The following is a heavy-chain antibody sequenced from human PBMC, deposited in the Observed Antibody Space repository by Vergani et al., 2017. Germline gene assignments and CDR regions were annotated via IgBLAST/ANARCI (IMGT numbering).Heavy chain of an antibody. CDR1: GFTFSSYS. J-gene: IGHJ4*02. V-gene: IGHV3-23*04. CDR3: AKEGVNRDSSGYYYILGYFDY. Sequence: EVQLVESGGGLVKPGGSLRLSCAASGFTFSSYSMNWVRQAPGKGLEWVSSISSSGGSTYYADSVKGRFTISRDNSKNTLYLQMNSLRAEDTAVYYCAKEGVNRDSSGYYYILGYFDYWGQGTLVTVSS. D-gene: IGHD3-22*01. CDR2: ISSSGGST.